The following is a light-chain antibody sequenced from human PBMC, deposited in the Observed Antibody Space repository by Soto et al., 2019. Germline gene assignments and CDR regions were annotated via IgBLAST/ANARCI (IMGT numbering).Light chain of an antibody. CDR1: QGISSA. CDR2: DAS. V-gene: IGKV1-13*02. CDR3: QQFNTYPLT. J-gene: IGKJ1*01. Sequence: AIQLTQSPSSLSASVGDRVTITCRASQGISSALAWFQQRPGKPPKLLIYDASSLESGVPSRFGGSGSGTYFTLTSSSLQPEDFATYYCQQFNTYPLTFGQGTKVEIK.